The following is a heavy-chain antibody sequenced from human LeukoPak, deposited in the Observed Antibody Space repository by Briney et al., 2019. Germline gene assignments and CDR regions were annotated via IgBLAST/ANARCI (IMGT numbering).Heavy chain of an antibody. CDR3: ARVVGTGDPAFDY. J-gene: IGHJ4*02. CDR2: INHSGST. V-gene: IGHV4-34*01. Sequence: PSETLSLTCAVYGGSFSGYYWSWIRQPPGKGLEWIGEINHSGSTYYNPSLKSRVTISVDTSKNQFSLKLSSVTAADTAVYYCARVVGTGDPAFDYWGQGTLVTVSS. CDR1: GGSFSGYY. D-gene: IGHD3-16*01.